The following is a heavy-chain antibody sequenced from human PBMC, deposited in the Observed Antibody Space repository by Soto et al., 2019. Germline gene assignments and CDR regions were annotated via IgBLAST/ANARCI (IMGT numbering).Heavy chain of an antibody. CDR1: GFTFNNYA. D-gene: IGHD1-26*01. Sequence: EVQLLEFGGGLVQPGGSLRLSCAASGFTFNNYAMSWVRQVPGKGLEWVSIVTGSGSTTDYADSVKGRFTISRDKSKNTLFLQMNSLRAEDTAVYYCAKTGGSYWGFDYWGQGTLVTVSS. CDR2: VTGSGSTT. V-gene: IGHV3-23*01. CDR3: AKTGGSYWGFDY. J-gene: IGHJ4*02.